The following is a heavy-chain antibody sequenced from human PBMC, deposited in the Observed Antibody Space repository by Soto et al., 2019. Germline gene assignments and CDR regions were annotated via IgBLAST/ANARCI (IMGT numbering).Heavy chain of an antibody. J-gene: IGHJ5*02. V-gene: IGHV6-1*01. Sequence: SQTLSLTCAISGDSVSSKTAAWNWIRQSPSRGLEWLGRTYFRSKWYNDYAIPVKSRITINPDTSKNQFSLLLNSVTPEDTAVYYCARVSFDHFVHWFDPWGQGTLVTVSS. D-gene: IGHD3-9*01. CDR2: TYFRSKWYN. CDR3: ARVSFDHFVHWFDP. CDR1: GDSVSSKTAA.